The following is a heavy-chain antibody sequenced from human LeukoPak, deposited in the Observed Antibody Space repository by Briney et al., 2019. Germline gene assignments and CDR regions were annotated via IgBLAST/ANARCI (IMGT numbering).Heavy chain of an antibody. J-gene: IGHJ6*03. CDR1: GFTFSSYG. D-gene: IGHD4-17*01. CDR2: IRYDGSNK. V-gene: IGHV3-30*02. CDR3: AKLSIEGYGHYLFYYYYYMDV. Sequence: PGESLRLSCAASGFTFSSYGMHWVRQAPGKGLEWVAFIRYDGSNKYYADSVKGRFTISRDNSKNTLYLQMNSLRAEDTAVYYCAKLSIEGYGHYLFYYYYYMDVWGKGTTVTISS.